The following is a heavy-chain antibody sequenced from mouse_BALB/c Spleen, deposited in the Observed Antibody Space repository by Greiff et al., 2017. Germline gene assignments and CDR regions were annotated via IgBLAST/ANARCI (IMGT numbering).Heavy chain of an antibody. CDR1: GFSLSTYGTP. CDR2: IGSDDSN. J-gene: IGHJ3*01. V-gene: IGHV8-8-1*01. Sequence: QVTLKVSGPGILQPSQTLCLTCSFSGFSLSTYGTPVNWIRQPSGKGLEWLAQIGSDDSNLYNPVLKSRITISKDTSNSQVFLKITSVDTEDSATYYCANGGHRGGFDYWGQGTLVTVSA. D-gene: IGHD3-3*01. CDR3: ANGGHRGGFDY.